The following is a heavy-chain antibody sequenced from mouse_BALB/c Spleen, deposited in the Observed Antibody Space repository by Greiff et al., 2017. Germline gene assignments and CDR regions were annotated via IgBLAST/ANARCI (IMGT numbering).Heavy chain of an antibody. J-gene: IGHJ1*01. D-gene: IGHD2-1*01. CDR2: IYPGNSDT. V-gene: IGHV1-5*01. CDR3: TRDYGNYADRWYFDV. Sequence: DVKLQESGTVLARPGASVKMSCKASGYTFTSYWMHWVKQRPGQGLEWIGAIYPGNSDTSYNQKFKGKAKLTAVTSTSTAYMELSSLTNEDSAVYYCTRDYGNYADRWYFDVWGAGTTVTVSS. CDR1: GYTFTSYW.